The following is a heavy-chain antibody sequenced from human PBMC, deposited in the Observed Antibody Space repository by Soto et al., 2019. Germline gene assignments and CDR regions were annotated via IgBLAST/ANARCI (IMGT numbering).Heavy chain of an antibody. CDR2: IYPGDSDT. CDR3: ARQLSARRMAARLYYYGMDV. V-gene: IGHV5-51*01. CDR1: GYSFTSYW. J-gene: IGHJ6*02. Sequence: PKISCKGSGYSFTSYWIGWVRQMPGKGLEWMGIIYPGDSDTRYSPSFQGQVTISADKSISTAYLQWSSLKASDTAMYYCARQLSARRMAARLYYYGMDVWGQGTTVTVSS. D-gene: IGHD6-6*01.